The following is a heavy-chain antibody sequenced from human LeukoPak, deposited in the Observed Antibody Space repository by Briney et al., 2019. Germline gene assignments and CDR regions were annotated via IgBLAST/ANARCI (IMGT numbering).Heavy chain of an antibody. D-gene: IGHD6-19*01. Sequence: SVKVSCKASGGTFSNYGISWVRHAPGQGLEWMGRISPILGITNYAWKFQDRVTLTADISTSTAYMELNSLTSDDTAVYYCAREGSVGVAGLGYYWGQGTLVTVSS. CDR1: GGTFSNYG. CDR2: ISPILGIT. V-gene: IGHV1-69*04. CDR3: AREGSVGVAGLGYY. J-gene: IGHJ4*02.